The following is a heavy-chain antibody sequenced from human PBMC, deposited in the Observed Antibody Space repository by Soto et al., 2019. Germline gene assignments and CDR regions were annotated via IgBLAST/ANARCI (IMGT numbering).Heavy chain of an antibody. CDR2: ISSSSSTI. D-gene: IGHD1-1*01. V-gene: IGHV3-48*02. CDR1: GFTFSSYS. Sequence: EVQLVESGGGLVQPGGSLRLSCAASGFTFSSYSMNWVRQAPGKGLEWVSYISSSSSTIYYADSVKGRFTIYRDNAKNSLYLQMNSLSDEDTAVYYCARDVLQLEGRKGMDVWGQGTTVTVSS. CDR3: ARDVLQLEGRKGMDV. J-gene: IGHJ6*02.